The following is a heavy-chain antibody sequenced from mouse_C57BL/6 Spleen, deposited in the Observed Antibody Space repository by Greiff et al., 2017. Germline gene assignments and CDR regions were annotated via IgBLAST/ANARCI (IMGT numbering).Heavy chain of an antibody. V-gene: IGHV5-4*01. Sequence: EVQRVESGGGLVKPGGSLKLSCAASGFTFSSYAMSWVRQTPEKRLEWVATISDGGSYTNYPDNVKGRFTISRDNAKNNLYLQMSHLKSEDTAMYYCARDPGRGAMDYWGQGTSVTVSS. D-gene: IGHD3-3*01. CDR3: ARDPGRGAMDY. CDR1: GFTFSSYA. CDR2: ISDGGSYT. J-gene: IGHJ4*01.